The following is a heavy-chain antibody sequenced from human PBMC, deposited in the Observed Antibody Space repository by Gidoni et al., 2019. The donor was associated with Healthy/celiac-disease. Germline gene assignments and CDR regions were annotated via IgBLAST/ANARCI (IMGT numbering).Heavy chain of an antibody. Sequence: QVQLQESGPGLVKPSQSMSLNCTVSGGSISSGGYYWSWIRQHPGKGLEWIGYIYYSGSTYYNPSLKSRVTISVDTSKNQFSLKLSSVTAADTAVYYCAREGGSYSFDYWGQGTLVTVSS. V-gene: IGHV4-31*03. CDR2: IYYSGST. D-gene: IGHD1-26*01. CDR3: AREGGSYSFDY. J-gene: IGHJ4*02. CDR1: GGSISSGGYY.